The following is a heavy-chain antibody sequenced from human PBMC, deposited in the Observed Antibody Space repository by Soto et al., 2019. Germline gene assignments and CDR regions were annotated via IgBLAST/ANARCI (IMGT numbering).Heavy chain of an antibody. V-gene: IGHV3-23*01. CDR2: VSASAATT. CDR1: GFTFTTSA. CDR3: ARAGFFGEGFYFGY. Sequence: EVQLLESGGGLLRPGGSLRLSCAASGFTFTTSAMSWVRQAPGKGLEWVAAVSASAATTYYADSVKGRFTISKDTSKDTVYLQIHSLRLEDTAVYYCARAGFFGEGFYFGYWGHGTLLTVSS. J-gene: IGHJ4*01. D-gene: IGHD3-10*01.